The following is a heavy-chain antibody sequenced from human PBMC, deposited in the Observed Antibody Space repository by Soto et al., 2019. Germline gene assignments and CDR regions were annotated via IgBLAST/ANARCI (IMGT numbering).Heavy chain of an antibody. CDR3: ARERGDTIFAVVQLHRYRGEEYH. J-gene: IGHJ1*01. CDR1: GGTFSSYA. V-gene: IGHV1-69*13. CDR2: IIPIFGTA. D-gene: IGHD3-3*01. Sequence: SVKVSCNASGGTFSSYAISWVRQAPGQGLEWMGGIIPIFGTANYAQKFQGRVTITADESTSTAYMELSSLRSEDTAVYYCARERGDTIFAVVQLHRYRGEEYHWG.